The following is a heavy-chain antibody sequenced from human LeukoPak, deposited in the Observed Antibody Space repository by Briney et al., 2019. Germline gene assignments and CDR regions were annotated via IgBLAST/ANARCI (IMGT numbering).Heavy chain of an antibody. D-gene: IGHD2-2*01. CDR1: GYTFTSYG. CDR2: ISAYNGNT. CDR3: ARVSGWDIVVVPTQNY. V-gene: IGHV1-18*01. Sequence: ASVKVSCKASGYTFTSYGISWVRQAPGQGLEWMGWISAYNGNTNCAQKLQGRVTMTTDTSTSTAYMELRSLRSDDTAVYYCARVSGWDIVVVPTQNYWGQGTLVTVSS. J-gene: IGHJ4*02.